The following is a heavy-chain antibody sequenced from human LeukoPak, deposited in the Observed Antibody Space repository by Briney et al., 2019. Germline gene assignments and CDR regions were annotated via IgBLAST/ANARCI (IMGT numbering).Heavy chain of an antibody. D-gene: IGHD3-3*01. CDR3: ARGLKSLLFDY. V-gene: IGHV3-9*01. Sequence: PGRSLRLSCAASGFTFDDYAMHWVRQAPGKGLEWVSGISWNSGSIGYADSVKGRFTISRDNSKNTLYLQMNSLRAEDTAVYYCARGLKSLLFDYWGQGTLVTVSS. J-gene: IGHJ4*02. CDR1: GFTFDDYA. CDR2: ISWNSGSI.